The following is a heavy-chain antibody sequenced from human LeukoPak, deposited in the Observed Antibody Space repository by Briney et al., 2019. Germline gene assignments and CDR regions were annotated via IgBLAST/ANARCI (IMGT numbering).Heavy chain of an antibody. CDR3: ARVHYYYDSSGYYYHTFDY. D-gene: IGHD3-22*01. CDR2: IRAYSGNT. V-gene: IGHV1-18*01. Sequence: GASVKVSCKASGYTFTSYGISWVRQAPGQGLEWMGWIRAYSGNTNYAQKLQGRVTMTTDTSTSTAYMELRGLRSDDTAVYYCARVHYYYDSSGYYYHTFDYWGQGTLVTVSS. CDR1: GYTFTSYG. J-gene: IGHJ4*02.